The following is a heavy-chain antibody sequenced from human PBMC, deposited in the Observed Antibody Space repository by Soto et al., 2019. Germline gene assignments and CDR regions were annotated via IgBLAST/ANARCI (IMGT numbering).Heavy chain of an antibody. Sequence: GTRSFPGAAADLSVTYARMCWVRPAPGKGLEWVGRIKSKTDGGTTDYAAPVKGRFTISRDESQKTLYLQMNSLKTEETAVYYCTSLYYGYGGRGPLGNVSS. CDR3: TSLYYGY. CDR1: DLSVTYAR. CDR2: IKSKTDGGTT. D-gene: IGHD3-16*02. V-gene: IGHV3-15*01. J-gene: IGHJ4*02.